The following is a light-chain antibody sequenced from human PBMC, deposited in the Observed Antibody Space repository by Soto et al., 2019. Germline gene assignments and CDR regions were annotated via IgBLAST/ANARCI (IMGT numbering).Light chain of an antibody. V-gene: IGLV1-40*01. CDR2: GNS. J-gene: IGLJ1*01. CDR3: QSYDRSLRACV. CDR1: NSNIGSDYG. Sequence: QSVLTQPPSVSGAPGQRVTISCSGTNSNIGSDYGVHWYQQFPGTAPKLLIYGNSNRPSGVPDRFSGSKSGTSASLAITGLQAEDEADYYSQSYDRSLRACVFGTGTKLTVL.